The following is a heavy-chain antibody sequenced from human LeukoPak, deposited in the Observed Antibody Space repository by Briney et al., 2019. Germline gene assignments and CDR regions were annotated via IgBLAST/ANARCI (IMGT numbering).Heavy chain of an antibody. CDR3: ARGITYYDILTGRAPSYYMDV. CDR2: IYTSGST. V-gene: IGHV4-4*07. CDR1: GGSISSYY. Sequence: SETLPLTCTVSGGSISSYYWSWIRQPAGKGLEWIGRIYTSGSTNYNPSLKSRVTMSVDTSKNQFSLKLSSVTAADTAVYYCARGITYYDILTGRAPSYYMDVWGKGTTVTVSS. D-gene: IGHD3-9*01. J-gene: IGHJ6*03.